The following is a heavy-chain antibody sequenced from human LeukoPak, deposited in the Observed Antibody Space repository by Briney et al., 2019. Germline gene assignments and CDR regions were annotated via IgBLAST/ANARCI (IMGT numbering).Heavy chain of an antibody. V-gene: IGHV1-46*01. D-gene: IGHD6-19*01. CDR3: ARDHSSGRYLYYYYYMDV. CDR2: INPSGGST. CDR1: GYTFTSYY. J-gene: IGHJ6*03. Sequence: ASVKVSCKASGYTFTSYYMHWVRQAPGQGLEWMGIINPSGGSTSYAQKFQGRVTMTRDTSTSTVYMELSSLRSEDTAVYYCARDHSSGRYLYYYYYMDVWGKGTTVTVSS.